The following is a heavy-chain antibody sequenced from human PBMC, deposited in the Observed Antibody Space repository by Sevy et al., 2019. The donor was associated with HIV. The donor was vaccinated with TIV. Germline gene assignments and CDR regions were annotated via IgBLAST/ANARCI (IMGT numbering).Heavy chain of an antibody. J-gene: IGHJ6*02. CDR3: ARPIGGSYYYYYGLDV. D-gene: IGHD3-16*01. CDR1: GFTFSSYW. CDR2: INSDGSNT. V-gene: IGHV3-74*01. Sequence: GGSLRLSCAASGFTFSSYWMHWVRQPPGKGLVWVSPINSDGSNTSYADSVKGRFTISRDNAKNTLYLQMNSLRAEDTAVYYCARPIGGSYYYYYGLDVWGQGTTVTVSS.